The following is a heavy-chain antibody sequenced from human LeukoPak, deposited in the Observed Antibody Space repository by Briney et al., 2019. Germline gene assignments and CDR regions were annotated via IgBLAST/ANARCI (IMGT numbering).Heavy chain of an antibody. CDR3: ARPQGRYSSGWFKENWFDP. CDR1: GGSISSSSYY. D-gene: IGHD6-19*01. J-gene: IGHJ5*02. V-gene: IGHV4-39*07. CDR2: IYYSGST. Sequence: SETLSLTCTVSGGSISSSSYYWGWIRQPPGKGLEWIGSIYYSGSTYYNPSLKSRVTISVDTSKNQFSLKLSSVTAADTAVYYCARPQGRYSSGWFKENWFDPWGQGTLVTVSS.